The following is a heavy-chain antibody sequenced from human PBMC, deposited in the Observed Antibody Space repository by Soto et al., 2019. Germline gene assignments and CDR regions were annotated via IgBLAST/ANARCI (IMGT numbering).Heavy chain of an antibody. CDR1: GYTFSNFW. J-gene: IGHJ4*02. CDR3: ARSPRSSPYFDY. V-gene: IGHV5-51*01. Sequence: GESLKISCQCSGYTFSNFWIGRVRQLPGKGLEWMGIIYPGDHETRYSPSFHGKVTISADKSINTAYLQWNSLEASDTAFYFCARSPRSSPYFDYWGQGALVTVSS. CDR2: IYPGDHET. D-gene: IGHD6-13*01.